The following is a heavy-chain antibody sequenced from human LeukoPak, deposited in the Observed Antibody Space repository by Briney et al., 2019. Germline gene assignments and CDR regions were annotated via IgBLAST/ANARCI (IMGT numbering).Heavy chain of an antibody. CDR2: IKQDGSEK. J-gene: IGHJ4*02. CDR3: ARDWSNFDY. CDR1: GFTFSNYW. Sequence: GGSLRLSCAASGFTFSNYWMHWVRQAPGKGLEWVANIKQDGSEKYYVDSVKGRFTISRDNAKNSLYLQVNSLRAEDTAVYYCARDWSNFDYWGQGTPVTVSS. V-gene: IGHV3-7*01.